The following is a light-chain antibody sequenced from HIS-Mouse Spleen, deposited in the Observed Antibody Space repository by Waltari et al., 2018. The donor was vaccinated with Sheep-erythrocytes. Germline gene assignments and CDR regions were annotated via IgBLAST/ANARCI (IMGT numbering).Light chain of an antibody. CDR2: DVS. Sequence: QSALTQPRSVSGSPGQSVTISCTVTSSDVGGYNYVSWYQHHPGKAPKLMIYDVSKRPSGVPDRFSGSKSGNTASLTISGLQAEDEADYYCCPYAGSYNHVFATGTKVTVL. V-gene: IGLV2-11*01. CDR1: SSDVGGYNY. J-gene: IGLJ1*01. CDR3: CPYAGSYNHV.